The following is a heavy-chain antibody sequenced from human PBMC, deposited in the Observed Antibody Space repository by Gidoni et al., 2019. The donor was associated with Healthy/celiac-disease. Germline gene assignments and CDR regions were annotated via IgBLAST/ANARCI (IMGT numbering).Heavy chain of an antibody. V-gene: IGHV3-33*01. CDR3: ARPIYGDPYYFDY. Sequence: QVQLVESGGGVVQPGRSLRLSCAASGFTFSSYGMHWVRQAPGKGLEWVAVIWYDGSNKYYADSVKGRFTISRDNSKNTLYLQMNSLRAEDTAVYYCARPIYGDPYYFDYWGQGTLVTVSS. CDR2: IWYDGSNK. D-gene: IGHD4-17*01. CDR1: GFTFSSYG. J-gene: IGHJ4*02.